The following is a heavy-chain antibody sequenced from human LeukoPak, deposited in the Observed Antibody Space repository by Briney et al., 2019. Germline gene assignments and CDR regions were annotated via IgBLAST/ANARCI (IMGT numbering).Heavy chain of an antibody. CDR2: INSDGSST. CDR3: AREVPNYENFDY. J-gene: IGHJ4*02. Sequence: PGGSLRLSCAASGFNFNNYVMHWVRQAPGKGLVWVSRINSDGSSTSYADSVKGRFTISRDNAKNTLYLQMNSLRAEDTAVYYCAREVPNYENFDYWGQGTLVTVSS. CDR1: GFNFNNYV. D-gene: IGHD4/OR15-4a*01. V-gene: IGHV3-74*01.